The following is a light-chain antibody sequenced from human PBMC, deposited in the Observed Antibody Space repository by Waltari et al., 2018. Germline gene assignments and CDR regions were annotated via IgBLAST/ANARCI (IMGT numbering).Light chain of an antibody. J-gene: IGKJ3*01. Sequence: DTQMTQSPSTLSASVGDRVTITCRASQSISIWLAWYQQRPGKAPKLLIYKASSLERGVPSRFSGSGSGTEFTLTISSLQPDDFATYYCQHYNTYPFTFGPGTKVDIK. CDR2: KAS. CDR3: QHYNTYPFT. CDR1: QSISIW. V-gene: IGKV1-5*03.